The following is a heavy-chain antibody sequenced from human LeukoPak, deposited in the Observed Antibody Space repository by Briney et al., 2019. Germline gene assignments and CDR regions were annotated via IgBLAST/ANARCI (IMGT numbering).Heavy chain of an antibody. Sequence: SETLSLTCAVYGGPFSGYYWSWIRHPPGTGLELIGEINHSGSTNYNPSLKSRVTISVDTSKNQFSLKLSSVTAADTAVYYCARGPAPPYSSSWYVTHYYYYGMDVWGQGTTVTVSS. V-gene: IGHV4-34*01. CDR3: ARGPAPPYSSSWYVTHYYYYGMDV. J-gene: IGHJ6*02. CDR1: GGPFSGYY. D-gene: IGHD6-13*01. CDR2: INHSGST.